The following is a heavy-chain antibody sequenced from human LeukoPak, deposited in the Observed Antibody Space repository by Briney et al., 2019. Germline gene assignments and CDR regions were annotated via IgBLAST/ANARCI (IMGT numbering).Heavy chain of an antibody. CDR2: IWYDGSNK. CDR1: GFTFSSYW. CDR3: ARGLGKYCSGGSCYPPANY. J-gene: IGHJ4*02. Sequence: GGSLRLSCAASGFTFSSYWMSWVRQAPGKGLEWVAVIWYDGSNKYYADSVKGRFTISRDNSKNTLYLQMNSLRAEDTAVYYCARGLGKYCSGGSCYPPANYWGQGTLVTVSS. V-gene: IGHV3-33*08. D-gene: IGHD2-15*01.